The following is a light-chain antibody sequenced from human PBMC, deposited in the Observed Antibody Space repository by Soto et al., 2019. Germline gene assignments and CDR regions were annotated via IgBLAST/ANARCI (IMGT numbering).Light chain of an antibody. CDR2: GNT. Sequence: QSALTQPPSVSGAPGQRVTISCTGSSSNIGAGYDVHWYQQLPGKAPKLLIYGNTNRPSGVPDRFSGSKSGTSVSLAITGLQAEDEAGYYCLSYDSSLSASYVFGSGTKLTVL. V-gene: IGLV1-40*01. J-gene: IGLJ1*01. CDR3: LSYDSSLSASYV. CDR1: SSNIGAGYD.